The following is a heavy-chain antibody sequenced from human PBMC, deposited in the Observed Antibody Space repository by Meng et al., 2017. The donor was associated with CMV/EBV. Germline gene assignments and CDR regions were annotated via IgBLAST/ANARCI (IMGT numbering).Heavy chain of an antibody. V-gene: IGHV3-21*04. CDR2: ISSSSSYI. J-gene: IGHJ6*02. CDR3: ARGNNYDFWRGPFGLNYYGMDV. Sequence: GGSLRLSCAASGFTFSSYSMNWVRQAPGKGLEWVSSISSSSSYIYYADSVKGRFTISRDNAKNSLYLQMNSLRAEDTAVYYCARGNNYDFWRGPFGLNYYGMDVWGQGTTVTVSS. CDR1: GFTFSSYS. D-gene: IGHD3-3*01.